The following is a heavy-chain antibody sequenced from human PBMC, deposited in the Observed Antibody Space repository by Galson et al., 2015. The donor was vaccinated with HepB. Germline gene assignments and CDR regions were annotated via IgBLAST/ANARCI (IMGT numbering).Heavy chain of an antibody. CDR3: ARGGPDYDLDY. Sequence: SLRLSCAASGFTFSSYWIHWVRQAPGKGLVWVSRINSDGSSTSYADSVKGRFTISRDNAKNTLYLQMNSLRAEDTAVYYCARGGPDYDLDYWGQGTLVTVSS. CDR2: INSDGSST. V-gene: IGHV3-74*01. J-gene: IGHJ4*02. D-gene: IGHD4-17*01. CDR1: GFTFSSYW.